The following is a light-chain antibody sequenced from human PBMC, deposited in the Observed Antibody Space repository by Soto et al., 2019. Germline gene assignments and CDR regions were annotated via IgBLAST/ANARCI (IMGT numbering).Light chain of an antibody. CDR2: GAS. V-gene: IGKV3-20*01. CDR3: QQYDSSPRT. CDR1: QSVSSSF. Sequence: VLTQSPGTLSLSPGERATLSCRASQSVSSSFLAWYQQKPGQAPRLLIYGASSRATGIPDRFSGSGSGTDFTLTISRLEPEDVAVYYCQQYDSSPRTFGQGTKVEIE. J-gene: IGKJ1*01.